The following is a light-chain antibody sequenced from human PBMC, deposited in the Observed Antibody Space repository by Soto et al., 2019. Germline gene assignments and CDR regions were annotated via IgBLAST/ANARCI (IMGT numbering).Light chain of an antibody. J-gene: IGKJ4*01. Sequence: EIVMTQSPATLSVSPGERATLSCRASQSVSSNLAWYQQKPGQAPRLLLYGASTRATGIPARFSGSGSGTEFLLTISSLQDEDFAVYFCQQYYSWSPLTFGGGTKVEIK. CDR2: GAS. V-gene: IGKV3-15*01. CDR3: QQYYSWSPLT. CDR1: QSVSSN.